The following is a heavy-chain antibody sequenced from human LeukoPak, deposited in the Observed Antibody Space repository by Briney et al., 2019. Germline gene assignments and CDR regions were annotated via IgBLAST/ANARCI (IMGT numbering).Heavy chain of an antibody. J-gene: IGHJ6*03. D-gene: IGHD3-10*01. CDR1: GSSFTSYW. CDR3: ASSIIRGGYYYYMDV. Sequence: GEPLQISCKGSGSSFTSYWIAWVRQLPGKGLEWMGIIYPGDSDTRYSPSFQGQVTISADKSISTPYLQWSSLKASDTAVYYCASSIIRGGYYYYMDVWGKGTTVTVSS. V-gene: IGHV5-51*01. CDR2: IYPGDSDT.